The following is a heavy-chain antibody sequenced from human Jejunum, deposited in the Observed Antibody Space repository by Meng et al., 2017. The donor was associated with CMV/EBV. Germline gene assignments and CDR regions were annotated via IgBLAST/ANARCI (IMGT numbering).Heavy chain of an antibody. CDR2: ISYDGTNK. Sequence: QGQLVESGGGVVQPGGCLRLSCAASGFTFSRYTMHWVRQAPGQGLEWLAIISYDGTNKYYADSLKGRFTISRDNSKNTAFLQMNSLRPDDTGVYYCTSDYGGFDPWGQGTLVTVS. J-gene: IGHJ5*02. CDR3: TSDYGGFDP. CDR1: GFTFSRYT. D-gene: IGHD4/OR15-4a*01. V-gene: IGHV3-30-3*01.